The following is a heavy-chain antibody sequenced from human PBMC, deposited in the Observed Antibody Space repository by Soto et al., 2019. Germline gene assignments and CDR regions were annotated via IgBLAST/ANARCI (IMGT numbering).Heavy chain of an antibody. CDR2: ISYDGINK. CDR1: GFTFNTYG. J-gene: IGHJ2*01. V-gene: IGHV3-30*03. Sequence: QVQLVESGGGVVQPGRSLGLSCAASGFTFNTYGMHWVRQAPGKGLEWVAAISYDGINKYYVDSVKGRFTISRDNSKNTLYVQMNSLRAEDTALYYCARSPQPTRGINWYFDLWGRGILVTVSS. D-gene: IGHD1-26*01. CDR3: ARSPQPTRGINWYFDL.